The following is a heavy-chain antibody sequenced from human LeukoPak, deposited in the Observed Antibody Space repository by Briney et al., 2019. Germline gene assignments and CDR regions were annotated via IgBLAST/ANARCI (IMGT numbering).Heavy chain of an antibody. D-gene: IGHD4-23*01. Sequence: GASVKVSCKTSGSTFTSYTFHWMRQAPGQRFEWMGWVNAGNGDTEYSRKFQGRVTITRDTSASTAYMELSSLRSEDTAVYYCARGLDYGGDHWGQGTLVTVSS. CDR2: VNAGNGDT. CDR1: GSTFTSYT. V-gene: IGHV1-3*01. CDR3: ARGLDYGGDH. J-gene: IGHJ5*02.